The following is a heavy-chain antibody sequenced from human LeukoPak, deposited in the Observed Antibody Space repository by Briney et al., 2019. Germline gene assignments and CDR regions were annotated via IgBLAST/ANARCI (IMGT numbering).Heavy chain of an antibody. Sequence: SVQVSCKASGYTFPSYGISWVRQPPGQGLEWMGWISAYNGKKNYAQKLQGRVTMTTDTSTSTAYMELRSLRSDDTAVYYCARVGYCSGGSCYSSRGPNHAFDIWGQETMVTVSS. V-gene: IGHV1-18*01. CDR3: ARVGYCSGGSCYSSRGPNHAFDI. J-gene: IGHJ3*02. CDR1: GYTFPSYG. CDR2: ISAYNGKK. D-gene: IGHD2-15*01.